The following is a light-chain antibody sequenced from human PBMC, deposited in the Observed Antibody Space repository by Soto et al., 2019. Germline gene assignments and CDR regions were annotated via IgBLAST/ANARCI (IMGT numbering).Light chain of an antibody. J-gene: IGKJ5*01. V-gene: IGKV1-5*01. CDR3: QQADSFPIT. CDR1: QSISTS. Sequence: DIQMTQSPSTLSASVGDRVTITCRASQSISTSLTWYQQKPGKAPKLLIYHASSLESGVPSRFSGYGSGTDFSLSISSLQPEDFATYYCQQADSFPITFGQGTRLEIK. CDR2: HAS.